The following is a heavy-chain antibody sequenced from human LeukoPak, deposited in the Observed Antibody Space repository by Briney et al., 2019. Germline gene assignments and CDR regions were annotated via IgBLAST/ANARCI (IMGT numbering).Heavy chain of an antibody. J-gene: IGHJ5*02. Sequence: SETLSLTCAVYGGSFSGYYWSWIRQPPGKGLEWIGEINHSGSTSYNPTLKSRVTISVDTSKNQFSLKLSSVTAADTAVYYCAKGFNLSPRTWFHPWGPGTLVPVSS. V-gene: IGHV4-34*01. CDR3: AKGFNLSPRTWFHP. CDR1: GGSFSGYY. CDR2: INHSGST.